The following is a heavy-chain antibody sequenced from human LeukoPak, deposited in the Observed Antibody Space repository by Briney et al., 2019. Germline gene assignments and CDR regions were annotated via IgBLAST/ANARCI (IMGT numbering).Heavy chain of an antibody. J-gene: IGHJ4*02. CDR2: VTPIFGTA. Sequence: SVKVSCKASGGTFSRFTISWVRQAPGQGFEWMGGVTPIFGTANFAQRFQGRVSITADESTSTAFMELTSLRFEDTAVYYCAREWGLVSSGFYYAYWGQGTLVTVSS. V-gene: IGHV1-69*13. CDR3: AREWGLVSSGFYYAY. D-gene: IGHD3-22*01. CDR1: GGTFSRFT.